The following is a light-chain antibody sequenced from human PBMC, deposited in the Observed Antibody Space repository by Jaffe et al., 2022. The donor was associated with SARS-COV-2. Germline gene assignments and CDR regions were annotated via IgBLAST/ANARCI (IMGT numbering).Light chain of an antibody. CDR2: DAS. Sequence: DIQMTQSPSSLSASVGDRVTITCQASQDITNYLNWYQQKPGKAPKLLIYDASNLETGVPSRFSGSGSGTDFTFTISSLQPEDIATYYCQQYGNPLPLTFGGGTKVEIK. V-gene: IGKV1-33*01. CDR1: QDITNY. CDR3: QQYGNPLPLT. J-gene: IGKJ4*01.